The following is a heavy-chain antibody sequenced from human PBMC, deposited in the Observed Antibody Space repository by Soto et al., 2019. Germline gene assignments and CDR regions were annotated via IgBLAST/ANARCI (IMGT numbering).Heavy chain of an antibody. CDR3: ARGGDDSKLRRT. CDR2: IYYSGST. D-gene: IGHD3-16*01. Sequence: SETLSLTCTVSGGSISSYYWSWIRQPPGKGLEWIGYIYYSGSTNYNPSLKSRVTISVDTSKNQFSLKLSSVTAADTAIYYCARGGDDSKLRRTWGQGTLVTVSP. V-gene: IGHV4-59*12. J-gene: IGHJ5*02. CDR1: GGSISSYY.